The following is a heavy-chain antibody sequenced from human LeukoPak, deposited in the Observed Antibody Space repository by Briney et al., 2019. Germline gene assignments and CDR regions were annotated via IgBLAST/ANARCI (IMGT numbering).Heavy chain of an antibody. V-gene: IGHV3-74*01. CDR2: INSDGSAT. Sequence: GGSLRLSCVASGFTLSTYWMHWVRQAPGKGLVWVSRINSDGSATSYADSVMVRFTISRGSDKNTLYLQMNSLRPEDTAVYYCASQKGVAHFDYWGQGTLVSVPS. J-gene: IGHJ4*02. D-gene: IGHD5-12*01. CDR3: ASQKGVAHFDY. CDR1: GFTLSTYW.